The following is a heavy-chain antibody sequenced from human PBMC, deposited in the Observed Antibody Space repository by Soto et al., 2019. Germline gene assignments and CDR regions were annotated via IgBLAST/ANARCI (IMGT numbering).Heavy chain of an antibody. V-gene: IGHV3-30-3*01. J-gene: IGHJ4*02. D-gene: IGHD3-9*01. CDR2: ISYDGSNK. CDR3: ARDYDILTGYCDY. Sequence: QVQLVESGGGVVQPGRSLRLSCAASGFTFSSYAMHWVRQAPGKGLEWVAVISYDGSNKYYADSVKGRFTISRDNSKNTLYLQMNSLRAEDTAVYYCARDYDILTGYCDYWGQGTLVTVSS. CDR1: GFTFSSYA.